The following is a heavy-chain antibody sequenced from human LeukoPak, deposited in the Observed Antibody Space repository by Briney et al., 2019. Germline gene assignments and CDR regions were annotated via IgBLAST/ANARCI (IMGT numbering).Heavy chain of an antibody. CDR3: ARRVISDSSGWYWFDP. Sequence: PGESLKISSVGSGYIFTSYWIGWVRHLPGKGLEWMGSIYPGDSDTRYSPSFQGQVTISADKSISTAYLQWSSLKASDTAMYYCARRVISDSSGWYWFDPWGQGTLVTVSS. V-gene: IGHV5-51*01. J-gene: IGHJ5*02. D-gene: IGHD6-19*01. CDR2: IYPGDSDT. CDR1: GYIFTSYW.